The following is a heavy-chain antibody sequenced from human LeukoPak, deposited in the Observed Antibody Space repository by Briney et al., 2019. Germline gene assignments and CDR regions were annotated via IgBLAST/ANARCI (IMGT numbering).Heavy chain of an antibody. CDR2: IHSSGST. D-gene: IGHD6-19*01. J-gene: IGHJ4*02. CDR1: GGSISGYY. CDR3: ARRSSGWYFDY. V-gene: IGHV4-4*07. Sequence: PSETLSLTCFVSGGSISGYYWSWIRQPAGKGLEWIGRIHSSGSTNYNPALKSRVTMSVDTSKNQFSLILSSVTAADTAVYYCARRSSGWYFDYWGQGTLVTVSS.